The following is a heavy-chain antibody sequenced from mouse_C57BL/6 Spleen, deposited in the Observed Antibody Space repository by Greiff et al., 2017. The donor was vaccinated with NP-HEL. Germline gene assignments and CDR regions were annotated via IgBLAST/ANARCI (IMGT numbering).Heavy chain of an antibody. CDR1: GFTFSSYA. V-gene: IGHV5-4*01. J-gene: IGHJ2*01. D-gene: IGHD1-2*01. CDR2: ISDGGSYT. CDR3: AREEGYGPGFDY. Sequence: DVKLVESGGGLVKPGGSLKLSCAASGFTFSSYAMSWVRQTPEKRLEWVATISDGGSYTYYPDNVKGRFTISRDNAKNNLYLQMSHLKSEDTAMYYCAREEGYGPGFDYWGQGTTLTVSS.